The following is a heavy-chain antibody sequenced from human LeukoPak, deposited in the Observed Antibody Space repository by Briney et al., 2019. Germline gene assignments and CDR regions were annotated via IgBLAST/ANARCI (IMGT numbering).Heavy chain of an antibody. CDR3: VKVGYCSSTSCYPEYFQH. J-gene: IGHJ1*01. Sequence: GSLRLSCSASGFTFSSYAMHWVRQAPGKGLEYVSAISGNGGSTYYADSVKGRFTISRDNSKNTLYLQMSSLRAEDTAVYYCVKVGYCSSTSCYPEYFQHWGQGTLVTVSS. CDR2: ISGNGGST. CDR1: GFTFSSYA. V-gene: IGHV3-64D*06. D-gene: IGHD2-2*01.